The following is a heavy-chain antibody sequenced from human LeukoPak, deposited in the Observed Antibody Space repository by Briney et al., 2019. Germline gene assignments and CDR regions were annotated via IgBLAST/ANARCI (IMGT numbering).Heavy chain of an antibody. CDR2: IHWDDDK. V-gene: IGHV2-70*01. J-gene: IGHJ6*02. CDR3: ARSSTYYYGSGTYYNGYYYYGMDV. CDR1: GFSLSTSGMC. Sequence: SGPTLVNPPHTLTLTCTFSGFSLSTSGMCVSWIRQPPGKALEWLALIHWDDDKYYSTSLKTRLTISKETSKNQVVLTMTNMDPVDTATYYCARSSTYYYGSGTYYNGYYYYGMDVWGQGTTVTVSS. D-gene: IGHD3-10*01.